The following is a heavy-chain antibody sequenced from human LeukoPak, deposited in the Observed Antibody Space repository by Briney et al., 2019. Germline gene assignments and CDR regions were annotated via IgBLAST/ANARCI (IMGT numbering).Heavy chain of an antibody. CDR1: GGSISSYY. D-gene: IGHD3-3*01. CDR2: IYTSGST. CDR3: ARARGVRYDFWSGPEKFDY. J-gene: IGHJ4*02. Sequence: SETLSLTCTVSGGSISSYYWSWIRQPAGKGLEWIGRIYTSGSTNYNPSLKSRVTMSVDTSKNQFSLKLSSVTAADTAVYYCARARGVRYDFWSGPEKFDYWGQGTLVTVSS. V-gene: IGHV4-4*07.